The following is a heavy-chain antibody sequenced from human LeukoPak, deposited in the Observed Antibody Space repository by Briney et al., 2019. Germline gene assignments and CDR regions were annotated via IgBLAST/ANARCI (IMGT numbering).Heavy chain of an antibody. Sequence: GGSLRLSCAASGFTFSSYSMNWVRQAPGKGLEWVSSISSSSSYIYYADSVKGRFTISRDNAKNSLYLQMNSLRAEDTAVYYCARDHDTWIPDAFDIWGQGTMVTVSS. CDR2: ISSSSSYI. V-gene: IGHV3-21*01. CDR1: GFTFSSYS. D-gene: IGHD3-22*01. CDR3: ARDHDTWIPDAFDI. J-gene: IGHJ3*02.